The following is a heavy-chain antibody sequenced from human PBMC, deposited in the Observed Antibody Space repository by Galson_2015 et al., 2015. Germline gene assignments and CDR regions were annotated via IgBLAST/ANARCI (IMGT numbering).Heavy chain of an antibody. D-gene: IGHD6-19*01. Sequence: SETLSLTCTVSGGSISSSSYSWGWIRQPPGKGLDWIGSISYSGSTYYNPSLKSRLTVSGDTSKNQFSLRLSSVTAADTAVYYCASHTSGWYLGYWGQGTLVTVSS. CDR3: ASHTSGWYLGY. V-gene: IGHV4-39*01. CDR1: GGSISSSSYS. J-gene: IGHJ4*02. CDR2: ISYSGST.